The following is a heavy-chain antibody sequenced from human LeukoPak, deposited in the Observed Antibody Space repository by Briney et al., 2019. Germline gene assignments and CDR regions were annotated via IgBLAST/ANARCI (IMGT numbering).Heavy chain of an antibody. V-gene: IGHV3-53*01. CDR2: IHDSGTT. CDR1: GFTVSSNY. Sequence: GGSLRLSCATSGFTVSSNYMSWVRQAPGKGLEWVSVIHDSGTTYYADSVKGRFLIFRGTSKNTVDLQMNSLRVEDTAVYYCAGRRSSGWYAYWGQGTLVTVSS. CDR3: AGRRSSGWYAY. D-gene: IGHD6-19*01. J-gene: IGHJ4*02.